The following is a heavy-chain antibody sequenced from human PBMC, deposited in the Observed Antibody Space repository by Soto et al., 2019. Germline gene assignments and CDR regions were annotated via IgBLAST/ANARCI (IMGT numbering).Heavy chain of an antibody. CDR3: ARGPNYSYYYYGMDV. V-gene: IGHV3-11*01. Sequence: PGGSLRLSCAASGFTFSDYYMSWIRQAPGKGLEWVSYISSSGSTIYYADSVKGRFTISRDNAKNSLYLQMNSLRAEDTAVHYCARGPNYSYYYYGMDVWGQGTTVTVSS. CDR1: GFTFSDYY. J-gene: IGHJ6*02. D-gene: IGHD1-7*01. CDR2: ISSSGSTI.